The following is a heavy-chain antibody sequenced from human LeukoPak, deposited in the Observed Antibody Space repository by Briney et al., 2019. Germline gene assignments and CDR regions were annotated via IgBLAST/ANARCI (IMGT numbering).Heavy chain of an antibody. CDR1: GGSISSSYW. V-gene: IGHV4-4*02. CDR3: ARRYYGSGTNYFDY. J-gene: IGHJ4*02. CDR2: VYHSGST. D-gene: IGHD3-10*01. Sequence: SETLSLTCAVSGGSISSSYWWSWVRQPPGKGLEWIGEVYHSGSTTYNSSLKSRLTMSIDKSKNHFSLNLSSVTAADTAVYYCARRYYGSGTNYFDYWGQGTLVTVSS.